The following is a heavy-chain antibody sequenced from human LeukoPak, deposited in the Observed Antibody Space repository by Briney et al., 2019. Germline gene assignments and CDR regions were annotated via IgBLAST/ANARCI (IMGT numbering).Heavy chain of an antibody. CDR2: IYPGDSDT. CDR3: ARNVDTAMDN. CDR1: GYSFTSYW. D-gene: IGHD5-18*01. Sequence: GEPLKISCRGSGYSFTSYWIGWVRQMPGKGLEWMGIIYPGDSDTRYSPSFQGQVTISADKSISTAYLQWSSLKAPDTAMYYCARNVDTAMDNWGQGTLVTVSS. V-gene: IGHV5-51*01. J-gene: IGHJ4*02.